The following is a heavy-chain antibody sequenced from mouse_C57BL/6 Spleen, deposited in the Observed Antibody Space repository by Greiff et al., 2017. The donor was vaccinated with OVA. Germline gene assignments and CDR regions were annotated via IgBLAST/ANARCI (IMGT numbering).Heavy chain of an antibody. J-gene: IGHJ4*01. Sequence: VQLQQPGAELVMPGASVKLSCKASGYTFTSYWMHWVKQRPGQGLEWIGEIDPSDSYTNYNQKFKGKSTLTVDKSSSTAYMQLSSLTSEDSAVYYCARFYDGYTWGQGTSVTVSS. V-gene: IGHV1-69*01. CDR2: IDPSDSYT. D-gene: IGHD2-3*01. CDR1: GYTFTSYW. CDR3: ARFYDGYT.